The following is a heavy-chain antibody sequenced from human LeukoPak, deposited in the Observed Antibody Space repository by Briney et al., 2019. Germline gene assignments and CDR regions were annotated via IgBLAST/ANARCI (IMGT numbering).Heavy chain of an antibody. D-gene: IGHD3-3*01. CDR1: GGTFSSYA. J-gene: IGHJ6*03. CDR3: ARGVLTSDYYYYYMDV. CDR2: IIPIFGTA. Sequence: SVKVSCKASGGTFSSYAISWVRQAPGQGLEWMGGIIPIFGTANYAQKFQGRVTITADESTSIAYMELSSLRSEDTAVYYCARGVLTSDYYYYYMDVWGKGTTVTISS. V-gene: IGHV1-69*01.